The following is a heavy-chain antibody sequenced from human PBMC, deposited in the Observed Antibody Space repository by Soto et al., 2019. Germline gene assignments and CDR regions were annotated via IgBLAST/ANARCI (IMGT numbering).Heavy chain of an antibody. CDR2: IYYSGST. Sequence: QLQLQESGPGLVKPSETLSLTCTVSGGSISSSSYYWGWIRQPPGKGLEWIGSIYYSGSTYYNPSLKSRVTISVDTSKNQFSLKLSSVTAADTAVYYCARRSGNQMATIGWYFDYWGQGTLVTVSS. V-gene: IGHV4-39*01. J-gene: IGHJ4*02. CDR1: GGSISSSSYY. D-gene: IGHD5-12*01. CDR3: ARRSGNQMATIGWYFDY.